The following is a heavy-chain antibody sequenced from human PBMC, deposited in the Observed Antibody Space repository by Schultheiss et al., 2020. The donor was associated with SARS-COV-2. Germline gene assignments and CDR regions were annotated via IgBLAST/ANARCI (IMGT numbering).Heavy chain of an antibody. V-gene: IGHV3-21*01. CDR3: TSPLRAKYGA. Sequence: GESLKISCAASGFTFSSYGMHWVRQAPGKGLEWVSSISSSSSYIYYADSVKGRFTISRDNSKNTLYLQMNSLRAEDTAVYYCTSPLRAKYGAWGQGTLVTVSS. D-gene: IGHD4-17*01. J-gene: IGHJ5*02. CDR1: GFTFSSYG. CDR2: ISSSSSYI.